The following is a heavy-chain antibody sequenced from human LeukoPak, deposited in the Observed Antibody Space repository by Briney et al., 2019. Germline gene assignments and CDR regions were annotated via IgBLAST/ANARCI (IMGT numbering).Heavy chain of an antibody. J-gene: IGHJ6*02. CDR1: GFTFSSYS. CDR3: ARGPLYCSGGSCYRGSGYYYYGMDV. CDR2: ISSDSGYI. V-gene: IGHV3-21*01. Sequence: GGSLRLSCSASGFTFSSYSMNWVRQAPGKGLEWVSSISSDSGYIYHADSMKGRFTISRDNAKNSLYLQMNSLRVEDTAVYYCARGPLYCSGGSCYRGSGYYYYGMDVWGQGTTVTVSS. D-gene: IGHD2-15*01.